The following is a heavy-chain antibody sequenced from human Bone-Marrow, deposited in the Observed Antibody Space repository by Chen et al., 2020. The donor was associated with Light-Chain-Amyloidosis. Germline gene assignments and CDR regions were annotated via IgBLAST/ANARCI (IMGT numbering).Heavy chain of an antibody. CDR1: GFTFSNYG. D-gene: IGHD4-17*01. CDR3: AKDLLPRTVTTLGY. Sequence: QMQLVESGGGVVQPGRSLRLPCAASGFTFSNYGMHWVRQAPGKGLEWVAVISYHGNDKYYADSMKGRFTISRDNFKSTLYLQMDSLRAEDTAVYYCAKDLLPRTVTTLGYWGQGTLVSVSS. V-gene: IGHV3-30*18. J-gene: IGHJ4*01. CDR2: ISYHGNDK.